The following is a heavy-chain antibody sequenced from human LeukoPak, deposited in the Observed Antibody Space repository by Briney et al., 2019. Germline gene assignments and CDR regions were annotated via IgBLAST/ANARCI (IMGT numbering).Heavy chain of an antibody. J-gene: IGHJ5*02. CDR1: GYTFTDYY. V-gene: IGHV1-2*02. Sequence: ASVKVSCKASGYTFTDYYVHWVRQAPGQGLEWMGWINPNSGGTNYQGRVTMTRDTSISTAYMELNRLRSDDTAVYYCARGGQDIVAVPAAINWFDTWGQGTLVTVSS. D-gene: IGHD2-2*01. CDR2: INPNSGGT. CDR3: ARGGQDIVAVPAAINWFDT.